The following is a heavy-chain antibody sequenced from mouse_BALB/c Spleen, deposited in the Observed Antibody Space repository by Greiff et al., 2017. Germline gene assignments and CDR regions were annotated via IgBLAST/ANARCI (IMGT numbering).Heavy chain of an antibody. J-gene: IGHJ1*01. D-gene: IGHD1-1*01. CDR2: INPYNDGT. CDR3: AGGYGSSSRYFDV. V-gene: IGHV1-14*01. Sequence: VQLQQSGPELVKPGASVKMSCKASGYTFTSYVMHWVKQKPGQGLEWIGYINPYNDGTKYNEKFKGKATLTSDKSSSTAYMELSSLTSEDSAVYYCAGGYGSSSRYFDVWGAGTTVTVSS. CDR1: GYTFTSYV.